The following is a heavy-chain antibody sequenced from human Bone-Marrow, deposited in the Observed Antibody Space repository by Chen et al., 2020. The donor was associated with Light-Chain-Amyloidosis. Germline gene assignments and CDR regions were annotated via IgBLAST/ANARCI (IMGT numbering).Heavy chain of an antibody. Sequence: EVQLVESGGGLLQRGGFLRLSCAASGFAFSWYAIGWVRQDPGKGLEWVSTISGSGGSRYYGDSVKGRLTISRDNSKNALFLQMNSLRAEDTAVYYCAKDISYDDILPGYPADAFDIWGQGTMVTVSS. J-gene: IGHJ3*02. V-gene: IGHV3-23*04. CDR2: ISGSGGSR. CDR3: AKDISYDDILPGYPADAFDI. D-gene: IGHD3-9*01. CDR1: GFAFSWYA.